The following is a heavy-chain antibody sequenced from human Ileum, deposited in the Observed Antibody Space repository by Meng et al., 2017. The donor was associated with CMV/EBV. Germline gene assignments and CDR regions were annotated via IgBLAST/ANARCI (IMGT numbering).Heavy chain of an antibody. CDR3: ARGGLAFCGGDCYRGIDY. J-gene: IGHJ4*02. CDR2: IFYSEGS. Sequence: SGHYFWTWILQPPGKCLEWIGYIFYSEGSFYNSSLKSRLTMSLDASNNQFSMKLTSVTAADTAIYYCARGGLAFCGGDCYRGIDYWGPGTLVTVSS. D-gene: IGHD2-21*01. CDR1: SGHYF. V-gene: IGHV4-30-4*08.